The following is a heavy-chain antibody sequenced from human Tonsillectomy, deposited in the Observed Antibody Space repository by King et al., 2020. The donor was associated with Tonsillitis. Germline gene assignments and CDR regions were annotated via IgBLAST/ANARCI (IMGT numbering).Heavy chain of an antibody. J-gene: IGHJ4*02. CDR1: GFTFSNAW. D-gene: IGHD3-22*01. V-gene: IGHV3-15*01. Sequence: VQLVESGGGLVKPGGSLRLSCAASGFTFSNAWMSWVRQAPGKGLEWVGRVKSKTDGGTTDYAAPGKGRFTISRDDSKNTLYLQMNSLKTEDTAVYYCTTDRGWCYYDILVYWGQGTLATVPP. CDR3: TTDRGWCYYDILVY. CDR2: VKSKTDGGTT.